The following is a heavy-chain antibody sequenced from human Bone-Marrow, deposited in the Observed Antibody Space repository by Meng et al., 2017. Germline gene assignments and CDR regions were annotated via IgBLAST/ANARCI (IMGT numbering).Heavy chain of an antibody. V-gene: IGHV1-18*01. Sequence: ASVKVSCKASGYTFTSYGISWVRQAPGQGLEWMGWISAYNGNTNYAQKLQGRVTMTTDTSTSTAYMELRSLRSDDTDVYYCARDGGYLNPVAAGENWFDPWGQGTLVTVSS. J-gene: IGHJ5*02. CDR1: GYTFTSYG. CDR2: ISAYNGNT. CDR3: ARDGGYLNPVAAGENWFDP. D-gene: IGHD2-15*01.